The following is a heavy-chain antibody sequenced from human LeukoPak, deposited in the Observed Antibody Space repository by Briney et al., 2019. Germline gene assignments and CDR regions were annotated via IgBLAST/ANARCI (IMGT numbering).Heavy chain of an antibody. V-gene: IGHV4-39*01. D-gene: IGHD3-10*01. Sequence: SETLSLTCTVSGGSISSSSYYWGWIRQPPGKGLEWIGSIYYSGSTYYNPSLKSRVTISVDTSKNQFSLKLSSVTAAGTAVYYCAGSALYGSDYYFDYWGQGTLVTVSS. CDR2: IYYSGST. J-gene: IGHJ4*02. CDR3: AGSALYGSDYYFDY. CDR1: GGSISSSSYY.